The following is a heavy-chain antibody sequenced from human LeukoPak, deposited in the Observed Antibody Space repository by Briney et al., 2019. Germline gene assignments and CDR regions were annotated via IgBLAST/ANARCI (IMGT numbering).Heavy chain of an antibody. D-gene: IGHD6-19*01. V-gene: IGHV3-23*01. CDR3: AKGAHSSGWLGFDY. Sequence: GGTLRLSCAASGFTFSSYGMNWVRQAPGKGLEWVSSISGSGGSTYYADSVKGRFTISRDNSKNTLYLQMNSLRAEDTAVYYCAKGAHSSGWLGFDYWGQGTLVTVSS. CDR1: GFTFSSYG. CDR2: ISGSGGST. J-gene: IGHJ4*02.